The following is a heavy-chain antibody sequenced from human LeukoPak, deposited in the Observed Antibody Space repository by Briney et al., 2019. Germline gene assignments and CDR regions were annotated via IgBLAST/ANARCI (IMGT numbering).Heavy chain of an antibody. Sequence: SETLSLTCTVSGGSTSSSSYYWGWIRQPPGKGLEWIGSIYYSGSTYYNPSLKSRVTISVDTSKNQFSLKLSSVTAADTAVYYCARTTRRSLYNWFDPWGQGTLVTVSS. CDR1: GGSTSSSSYY. CDR3: ARTTRRSLYNWFDP. V-gene: IGHV4-39*07. CDR2: IYYSGST. J-gene: IGHJ5*02. D-gene: IGHD1-1*01.